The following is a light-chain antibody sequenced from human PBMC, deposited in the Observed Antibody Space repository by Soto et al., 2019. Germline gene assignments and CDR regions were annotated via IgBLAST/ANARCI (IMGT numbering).Light chain of an antibody. CDR3: ATWDDTLNVWM. CDR2: YNN. Sequence: QSVPTQTPSASGTPGQRVTISCSGSSSNIGSNTVNWYQQLPSTAPKLLIYYNNQRPSGVPDRFSGSKSGTSASLAISGVQSEDEADYYCATWDDTLNVWMFGGGTKLTVL. V-gene: IGLV1-44*01. CDR1: SSNIGSNT. J-gene: IGLJ3*02.